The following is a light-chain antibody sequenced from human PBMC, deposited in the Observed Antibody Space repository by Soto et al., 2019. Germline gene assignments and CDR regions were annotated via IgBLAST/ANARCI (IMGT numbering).Light chain of an antibody. CDR3: SSYTSSNTLEV. J-gene: IGLJ1*01. CDR1: SSDVGGSNY. Sequence: QSALIQPASVSGSPGQSITISCTGTSSDVGGSNYVSWYQHHPHRAPKLLIYEVDYRPSGVSSRFSGSKSGNTASLTISGLQAEDEADYYCSSYTSSNTLEVFGFGTKLTVL. V-gene: IGLV2-14*01. CDR2: EVD.